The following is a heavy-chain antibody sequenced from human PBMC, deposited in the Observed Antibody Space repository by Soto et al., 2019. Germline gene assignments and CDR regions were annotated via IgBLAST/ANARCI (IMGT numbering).Heavy chain of an antibody. J-gene: IGHJ4*02. CDR2: VTGSANNA. CDR3: AKTGGSAWHLSD. Sequence: GGSLRLSCAASGFTFSSYAMSWVRQAPGKGLEWISAVTGSANNAYYADSVKGRLAVSRDNSKNTVYPQMNSLRAEDTAVYYYAKTGGSAWHLSDWGQGILVTVSS. D-gene: IGHD6-19*01. V-gene: IGHV3-23*01. CDR1: GFTFSSYA.